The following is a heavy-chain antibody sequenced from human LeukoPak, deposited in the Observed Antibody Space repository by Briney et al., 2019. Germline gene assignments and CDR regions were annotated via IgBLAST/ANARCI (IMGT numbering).Heavy chain of an antibody. J-gene: IGHJ4*02. Sequence: GGSLRLSCAASGFTFSSYSMNWVRQAPGKGLEWVSSISSSSSYIYYADSVKGRFTISRDNAKNSLYLQMNSLRAEDTALYYCALGAVAGLRHFDYWGQGTLVTVSS. D-gene: IGHD6-19*01. CDR1: GFTFSSYS. V-gene: IGHV3-21*04. CDR3: ALGAVAGLRHFDY. CDR2: ISSSSSYI.